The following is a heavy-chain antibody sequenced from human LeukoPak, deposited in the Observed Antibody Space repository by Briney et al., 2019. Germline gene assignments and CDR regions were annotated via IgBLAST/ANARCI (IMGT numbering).Heavy chain of an antibody. Sequence: GGSLRLSCEASGFTFSRYWMHWVRQAPGKGLEWVSRINGDGSFTNYADSVEGRFTISRDNAKNTLYLQMNSLRAEDTAVYFCSRDSIEDDYGDYVGDYWGQGTLVTVSS. CDR3: SRDSIEDDYGDYVGDY. D-gene: IGHD4-17*01. CDR1: GFTFSRYW. CDR2: INGDGSFT. J-gene: IGHJ4*02. V-gene: IGHV3-74*01.